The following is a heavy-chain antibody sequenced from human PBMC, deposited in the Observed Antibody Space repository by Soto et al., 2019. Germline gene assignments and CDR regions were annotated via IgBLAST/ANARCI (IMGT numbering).Heavy chain of an antibody. CDR1: GFTFSTYA. D-gene: IGHD3-10*01. CDR2: ISGSGDNT. J-gene: IGHJ6*02. V-gene: IGHV3-23*01. CDR3: AKVQGSGSGLYYFYYYGMDV. Sequence: EVQLLESGGDLVKPGGSLRLSCVASGFTFSTYAMSWVRQAPGKGLEWVSGISGSGDNTFYADSVKGRYNISRDNSRNTLYLQMNSLRAEDTAVYYCAKVQGSGSGLYYFYYYGMDVWGQGTTVTVSS.